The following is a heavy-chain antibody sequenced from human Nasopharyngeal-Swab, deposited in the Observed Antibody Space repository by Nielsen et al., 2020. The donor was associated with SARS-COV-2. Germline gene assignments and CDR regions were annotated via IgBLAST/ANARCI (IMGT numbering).Heavy chain of an antibody. J-gene: IGHJ4*02. CDR2: IYHSGST. CDR3: ARDSGHSSSWYSRDYYFDY. D-gene: IGHD6-13*01. V-gene: IGHV4-38-2*02. Sequence: PGKGLEWIGSIYHSGSTYYNPSLKSRVTISVDTSKNQFSLKLSSVTAADTAVYYCARDSGHSSSWYSRDYYFDYWGQGTLVTVSS.